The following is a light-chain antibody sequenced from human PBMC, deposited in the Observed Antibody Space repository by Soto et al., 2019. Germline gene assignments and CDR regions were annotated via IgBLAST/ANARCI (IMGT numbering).Light chain of an antibody. V-gene: IGKV1-5*03. CDR1: QSVSNW. J-gene: IGKJ1*01. Sequence: DIQMTQSPSTLSASVGDRVTITCRASQSVSNWVAWYQQKPGKAPKLLIYKASSLQSGVPTRFSGSASGTEFTLTISGLQPDDFATYYCHQYSSFPRTFGPGTTVAI. CDR3: HQYSSFPRT. CDR2: KAS.